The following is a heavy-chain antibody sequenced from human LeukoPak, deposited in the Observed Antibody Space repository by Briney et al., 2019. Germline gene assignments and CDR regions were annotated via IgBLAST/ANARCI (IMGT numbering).Heavy chain of an antibody. V-gene: IGHV3-33*01. D-gene: IGHD2-8*01. Sequence: GGSLRLSCAASGFTFSSYGMHWVRQAPGKGLEWVADIWFDGKNEHFADSVKGRFTISRDNSKNTMYLQINSLRAEDTAVYYCARDRHCANGVCHGSPGMDVWGQGTTVTVSS. CDR1: GFTFSSYG. J-gene: IGHJ6*02. CDR2: IWFDGKNE. CDR3: ARDRHCANGVCHGSPGMDV.